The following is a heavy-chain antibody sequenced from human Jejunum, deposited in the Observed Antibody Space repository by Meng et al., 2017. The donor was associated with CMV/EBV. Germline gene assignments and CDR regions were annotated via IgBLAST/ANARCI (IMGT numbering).Heavy chain of an antibody. CDR2: IYSRGST. D-gene: IGHD6-25*01. J-gene: IGHJ4*02. V-gene: IGHV4-59*01. Sequence: CTVAGGSISPYYWCWLRQPPGKGLEWIGYIYSRGSTNYNPSLESRLTLSVDTSKTQFSLRLTPVTAADAAVYYWARGGYNRPLDYWGQGALVTVSS. CDR1: GGSISPYY. CDR3: ARGGYNRPLDY.